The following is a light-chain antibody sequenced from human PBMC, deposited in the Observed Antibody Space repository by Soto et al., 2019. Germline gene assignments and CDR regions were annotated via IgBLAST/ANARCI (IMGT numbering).Light chain of an antibody. CDR3: QQYNNWPPDRT. CDR1: QSVGSN. CDR2: GAS. J-gene: IGKJ1*01. V-gene: IGKV3-15*01. Sequence: EIVMTQSPATLSVSPGERATLSCRASQSVGSNLAWYQQKPGQAPRLLIYGASTRATGIPARFSGSGSGTESTLTISSLQSEDFEIYFCQQYNNWPPDRTFGQGTKVEIK.